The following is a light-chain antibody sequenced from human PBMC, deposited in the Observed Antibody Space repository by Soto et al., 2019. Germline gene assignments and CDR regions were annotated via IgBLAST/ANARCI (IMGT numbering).Light chain of an antibody. CDR1: QTISGW. V-gene: IGKV1-5*01. CDR3: QQYNSYSPT. CDR2: DAS. J-gene: IGKJ1*01. Sequence: DIQMTQSPSTLSASVGDRVTITCRASQTISGWLAWYQQKPGKAPKLLIYDASSLESGVPSRFSGSGSETEFTLTISGLQPGDSATYYCQQYNSYSPTFGQGTKVDIK.